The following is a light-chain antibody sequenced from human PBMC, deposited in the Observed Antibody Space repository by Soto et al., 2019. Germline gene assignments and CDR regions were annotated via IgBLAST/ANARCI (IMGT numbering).Light chain of an antibody. J-gene: IGLJ2*01. V-gene: IGLV1-51*01. CDR1: SSNIGNNY. CDR2: DNN. CDR3: GTWDSSLSAVV. Sequence: QLVLTQPPSVSAAPGQKVTIFCSGSSSNIGNNYVSWYQQLPGTAPQLLIYDNNERPSGIPDRFSGSKSGTSATLGITGLQTGDEADYYCGTWDSSLSAVVFGGGTKLTVL.